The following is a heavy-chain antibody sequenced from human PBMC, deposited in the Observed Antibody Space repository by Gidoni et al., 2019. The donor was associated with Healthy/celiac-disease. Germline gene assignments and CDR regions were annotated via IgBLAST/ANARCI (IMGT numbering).Heavy chain of an antibody. D-gene: IGHD6-19*01. CDR3: ARIPGQWLVPGAFDI. Sequence: QVTLKESGPVLLKPTETLTLTCTVSAFSLSNASMGVSWIRQPPGKALEWLAHIFSNDEKSYSTSLKSRLTISKDTSKSQVVLTMTNMDPVDTATYYCARIPGQWLVPGAFDIWGQGTMVTVSS. V-gene: IGHV2-26*01. CDR1: AFSLSNASMG. CDR2: IFSNDEK. J-gene: IGHJ3*02.